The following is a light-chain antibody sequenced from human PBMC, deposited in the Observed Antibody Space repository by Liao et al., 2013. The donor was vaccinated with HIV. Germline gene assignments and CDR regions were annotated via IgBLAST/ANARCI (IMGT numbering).Light chain of an antibody. J-gene: IGLJ3*02. V-gene: IGLV3-1*01. CDR3: QAWDGTTVV. CDR2: QDT. CDR1: KLGHKY. Sequence: SYELTQPPSVSVSPGQTASITCSGDKLGHKYACWYQQRPGQSPVLVIYQDTKRPSGIPERFSGSNSGNTATLTISGTQPMDEADFYCQAWDGTTVVFGGGTKLTVL.